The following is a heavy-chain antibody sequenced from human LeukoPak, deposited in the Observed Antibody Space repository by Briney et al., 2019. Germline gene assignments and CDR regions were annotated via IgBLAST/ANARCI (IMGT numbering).Heavy chain of an antibody. CDR3: TRSGNYYDSRGYPKYYFDC. D-gene: IGHD3-22*01. CDR1: GFTFGEYA. CDR2: IRSKAYGGTT. V-gene: IGHV3-49*04. J-gene: IGHJ4*02. Sequence: QSGGSLRLSCTASGFTFGEYAMSWVRQAPGKGLQWIGFIRSKAYGGTTEYAASVEGRFTISRDDSKSIAYLLMNSLKTEDTAVYYCTRSGNYYDSRGYPKYYFDCWGQGTLVAVSS.